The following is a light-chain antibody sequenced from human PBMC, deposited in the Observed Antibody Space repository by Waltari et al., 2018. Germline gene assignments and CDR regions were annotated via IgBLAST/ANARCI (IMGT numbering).Light chain of an antibody. V-gene: IGKV4-1*01. Sequence: DIVMTQSPDSLAVSLGERATINCKSSQSLLYSSNNKNCLAWYQQKPGQPPKLLIYWASTRESGVPDRFSGRGSGTDFTLTISSLQAEDVAVYYCQQYYSTPPTFGQGTKVEIK. CDR2: WAS. CDR3: QQYYSTPPT. J-gene: IGKJ1*01. CDR1: QSLLYSSNNKNC.